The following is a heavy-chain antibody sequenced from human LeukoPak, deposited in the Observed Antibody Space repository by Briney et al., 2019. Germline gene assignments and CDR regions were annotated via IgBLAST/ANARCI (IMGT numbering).Heavy chain of an antibody. CDR2: ISGSGGST. Sequence: GGSLRLSCAASGVIISSYAMSWVRQAPGKGLEWVSAISGSGGSTYYADSVKGRFTISRDNSKNTLYLQMNSLRAEDTAVYYCAKDPDLYYYGSGISGYFDYWGQGTLVTVSS. V-gene: IGHV3-23*01. J-gene: IGHJ4*02. CDR3: AKDPDLYYYGSGISGYFDY. D-gene: IGHD3-10*01. CDR1: GVIISSYA.